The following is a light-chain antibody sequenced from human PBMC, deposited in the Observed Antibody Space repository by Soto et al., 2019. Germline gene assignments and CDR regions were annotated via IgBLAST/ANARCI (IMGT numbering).Light chain of an antibody. Sequence: EIVLTQSPGTLSLSPGERATLSCRASQSISSSYLAWCQQKPGRAPRLLNYAASSRATCIPDRFSGSGSGTEFTLTISSLEPEEYAVYYCQQYGTTPVATFGLWTTVDIK. V-gene: IGKV3-20*01. J-gene: IGKJ3*01. CDR2: AAS. CDR3: QQYGTTPVAT. CDR1: QSISSSY.